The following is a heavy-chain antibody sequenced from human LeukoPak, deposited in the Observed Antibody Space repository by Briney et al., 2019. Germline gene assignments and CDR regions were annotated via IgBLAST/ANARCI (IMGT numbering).Heavy chain of an antibody. V-gene: IGHV1-69*06. CDR1: GGTFSSYA. CDR2: IIPIFGTA. J-gene: IGHJ6*04. D-gene: IGHD3-10*01. Sequence: ASVKVSCKASGGTFSSYAISWVRQAPGQGLEWMGGIIPIFGTANYAQKFQGRVTITADKSTSTAYMELSSLRSEGTAVYYCARALPEYGSGSYPVTFYYYGMDVWGKGTTVTVSS. CDR3: ARALPEYGSGSYPVTFYYYGMDV.